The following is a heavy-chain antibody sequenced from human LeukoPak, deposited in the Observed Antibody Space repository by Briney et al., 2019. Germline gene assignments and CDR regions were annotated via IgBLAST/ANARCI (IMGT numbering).Heavy chain of an antibody. Sequence: ASVKVSCKASGYTFTSYAMNWVRQATGQGLEWMGWMNPNSGNTGYAQKFQDRVTITRDTSISTAYMELSSLRSEDTAVYYCARVHYDSSNYYAFDIWGQGTMVTVSS. CDR3: ARVHYDSSNYYAFDI. J-gene: IGHJ3*02. D-gene: IGHD3-22*01. CDR1: GYTFTSYA. V-gene: IGHV1-8*03. CDR2: MNPNSGNT.